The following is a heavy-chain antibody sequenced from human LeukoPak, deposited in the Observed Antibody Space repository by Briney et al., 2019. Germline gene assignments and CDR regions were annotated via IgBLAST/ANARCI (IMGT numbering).Heavy chain of an antibody. CDR2: VDPEDGET. V-gene: IGHV1-69-2*01. D-gene: IGHD3-10*01. J-gene: IGHJ3*02. Sequence: ASVKVSCKVSGYTFTDYYMHWVQQAPGKGLEGMGLVDPEDGETIYAEKFQGRVTITADTSTDTAYMELSSLRSEDTAVYYCSGRITMVRGVIMAFDIWGQGTMVTVSS. CDR3: SGRITMVRGVIMAFDI. CDR1: GYTFTDYY.